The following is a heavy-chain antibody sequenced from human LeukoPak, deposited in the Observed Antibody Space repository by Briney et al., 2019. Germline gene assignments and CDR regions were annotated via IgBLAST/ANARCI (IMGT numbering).Heavy chain of an antibody. CDR3: ARRLTVAHFDY. J-gene: IGHJ4*02. V-gene: IGHV3-53*01. Sequence: WGSLRPSCAASGFTVSSNYMSWVRQAPGKGLEWVSVIYSGGSTYYADSVKGRFTISRDNSKNTLYLQMNSLRAEDTAVYYCARRLTVAHFDYWGQGNLVTVSS. CDR1: GFTVSSNY. D-gene: IGHD2-15*01. CDR2: IYSGGST.